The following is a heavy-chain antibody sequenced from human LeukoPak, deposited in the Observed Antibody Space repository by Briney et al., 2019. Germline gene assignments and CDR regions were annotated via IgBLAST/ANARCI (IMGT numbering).Heavy chain of an antibody. CDR1: GFTFSSYS. J-gene: IGHJ6*02. D-gene: IGHD3-9*01. Sequence: GGSLRLSCAASGFTFSSYSMNWVRQAPGKGLEWVSSISSSSSYIYYADSVKGRFTISRDSAKNSLYLQMNSLRAEDTAVYYCARVRKDYDILTGYNDYYGMDVWGQGTTVTVSS. V-gene: IGHV3-21*01. CDR2: ISSSSSYI. CDR3: ARVRKDYDILTGYNDYYGMDV.